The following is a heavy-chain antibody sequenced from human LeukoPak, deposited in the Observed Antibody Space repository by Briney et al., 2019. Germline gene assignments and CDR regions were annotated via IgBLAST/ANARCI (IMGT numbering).Heavy chain of an antibody. J-gene: IGHJ4*02. Sequence: GGSLRLSCAASGLTFADYTMHWVRQAPGKGLEWVSLISRNGVATKYADSVKGRFTISRDNAKNTLYLQMNSLRAEDTAVYYCARGGVYSTSAVDYWGQGTLVTVSS. CDR3: ARGGVYSTSAVDY. CDR2: ISRNGVAT. V-gene: IGHV3-43*01. CDR1: GLTFADYT. D-gene: IGHD6-6*01.